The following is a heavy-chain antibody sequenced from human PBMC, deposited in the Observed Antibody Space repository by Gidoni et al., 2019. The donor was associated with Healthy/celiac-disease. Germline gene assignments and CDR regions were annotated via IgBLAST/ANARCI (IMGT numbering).Heavy chain of an antibody. CDR1: GFSFSSYA. Sequence: EVQLLESGGGLVQPGGSLRLSCAASGFSFSSYAMSWVRQAPGKGLEWGSAISGSGGSTYYADSVKGRFTISRDNSKNTLYLQMNSLRAEDTAVYYCAKDRDTYYYDSSGKGYFDYWGQGTLVTVSS. J-gene: IGHJ4*02. V-gene: IGHV3-23*01. D-gene: IGHD3-22*01. CDR2: ISGSGGST. CDR3: AKDRDTYYYDSSGKGYFDY.